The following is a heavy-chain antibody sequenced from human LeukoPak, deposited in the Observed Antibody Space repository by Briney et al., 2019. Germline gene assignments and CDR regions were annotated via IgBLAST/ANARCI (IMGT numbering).Heavy chain of an antibody. CDR3: ASRNHGGSPLPLDY. V-gene: IGHV3-7*01. D-gene: IGHD4-23*01. Sequence: TGGSLRLSCAVSGFTFSNYWMTWVRQTPGKGLEWVASIKQDGSEKYYVDSVKGRFTISRDNAKNSLYLQMNSLRAEDTAVYYCASRNHGGSPLPLDYWGQGTLVTVSS. CDR2: IKQDGSEK. J-gene: IGHJ4*02. CDR1: GFTFSNYW.